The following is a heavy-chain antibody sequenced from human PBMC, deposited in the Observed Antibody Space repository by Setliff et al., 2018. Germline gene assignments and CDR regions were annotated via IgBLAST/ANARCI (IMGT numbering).Heavy chain of an antibody. CDR2: ILHSGNI. J-gene: IGHJ4*02. Sequence: PSETLSLTSAVYGGSFSGYYWSWIRQPPGKRLEWIGEILHSGNINYNPSLKSRVTISMDTSKNQFSLKVNSVTAADTAVYYCARSFSRSEKFLFDYWGQGALVTVSS. V-gene: IGHV4-34*12. CDR1: GGSFSGYY. D-gene: IGHD2-15*01. CDR3: ARSFSRSEKFLFDY.